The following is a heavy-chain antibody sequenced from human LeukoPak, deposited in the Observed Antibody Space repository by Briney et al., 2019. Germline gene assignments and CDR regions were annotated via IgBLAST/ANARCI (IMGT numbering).Heavy chain of an antibody. CDR3: ARALTTLTYEGY. CDR1: GFTFSSYT. Sequence: GGSLRLSCAASGFTFSSYTMHWLRQAPGKGLEWVSSISGSNSYIFYADSVKGRFTVSRDNAKDSLYLQMNSLRAEDTAVYYCARALTTLTYEGYWGQGTLVTVPS. J-gene: IGHJ4*02. D-gene: IGHD1-1*01. V-gene: IGHV3-21*01. CDR2: ISGSNSYI.